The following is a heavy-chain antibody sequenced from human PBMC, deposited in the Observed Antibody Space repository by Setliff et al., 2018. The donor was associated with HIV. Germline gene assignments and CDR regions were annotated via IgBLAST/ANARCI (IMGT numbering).Heavy chain of an antibody. J-gene: IGHJ3*01. CDR2: ISVNNGGT. Sequence: GASVKVSCKASGYTFTSHYIHWVRQAPGQGLEWMGWISVNNGGTNYAQKFQGRVSMTRDASIRTAYMELRGLTSDDTAVYYCAREGVGWGQGTMVTVSS. V-gene: IGHV1-2*02. CDR1: GYTFTSHY. CDR3: AREGVG.